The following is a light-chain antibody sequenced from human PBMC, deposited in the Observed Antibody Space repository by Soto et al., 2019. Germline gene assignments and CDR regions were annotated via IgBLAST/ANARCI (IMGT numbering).Light chain of an antibody. Sequence: EIVMTQSPATLSVSPGERATLSCRASQSVSSNLAWYQQKPGQGPRLLFYGASTRATGIPARFSGSGSGTEFTLTISSLQSEDFAVYYCQQYKNWPPYTFGQGTKLEIK. CDR3: QQYKNWPPYT. CDR2: GAS. J-gene: IGKJ2*01. CDR1: QSVSSN. V-gene: IGKV3-15*01.